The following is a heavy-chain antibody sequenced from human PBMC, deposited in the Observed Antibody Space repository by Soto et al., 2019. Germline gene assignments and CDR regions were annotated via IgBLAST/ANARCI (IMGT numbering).Heavy chain of an antibody. V-gene: IGHV4-38-2*02. D-gene: IGHD2-21*01. J-gene: IGHJ5*02. CDR1: GYSISSGFY. CDR2: IYHGGTT. CDR3: ARLRIATNNYKWFDP. Sequence: PSETLSLTCTVSGYSISSGFYWPWIRQPPGKGPEWIASIYHGGTTFYNPSLKSRITISVDTSNNQFSLKLTYVTAADTAVYYCARLRIATNNYKWFDPWGQGTLVTVSS.